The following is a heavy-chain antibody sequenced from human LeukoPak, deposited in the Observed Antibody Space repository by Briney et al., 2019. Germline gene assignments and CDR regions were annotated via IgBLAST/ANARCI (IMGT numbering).Heavy chain of an antibody. CDR1: GFTFSSYS. V-gene: IGHV3-48*01. CDR3: ARLDY. Sequence: PGGSLRLSCAASGFTFSSYSMIWVRQPPEKRLEWVSYISSSSSTIYYANSVKGRFTNTRDKAKNSLYLQMNSLRAEDTAVYYCARLDYWGQGTLVTVSS. J-gene: IGHJ4*02. CDR2: ISSSSSTI.